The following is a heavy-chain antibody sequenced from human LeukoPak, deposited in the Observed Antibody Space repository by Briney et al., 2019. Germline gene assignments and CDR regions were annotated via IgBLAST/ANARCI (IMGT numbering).Heavy chain of an antibody. CDR1: GFTFSNFG. Sequence: PGGSLRLSCAASGFTFSNFGMHRVRQAPGQGLEWVAVISYDGSNKYYADSVKGRFTISRDNSKNTLYLQMNSLRAEDTAVYYCAKASVYVYYGMDVWGQGTTVTVSS. D-gene: IGHD3-16*02. CDR2: ISYDGSNK. V-gene: IGHV3-30*18. J-gene: IGHJ6*02. CDR3: AKASVYVYYGMDV.